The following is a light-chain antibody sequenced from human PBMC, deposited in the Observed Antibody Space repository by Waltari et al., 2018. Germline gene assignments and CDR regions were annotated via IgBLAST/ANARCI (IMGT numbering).Light chain of an antibody. J-gene: IGKJ1*01. CDR2: DAS. V-gene: IGKV3-20*01. CDR3: QQYGSSPRT. Sequence: EIVLTQSPGPLSLSPGQRATLPCRASQSVSSNYLAWYQHKPGQAPILVIYDASTRATGIPDRFSGSGSGTDFTLTISRLEPEDFAVYYCQQYGSSPRTFGQGTKVEIK. CDR1: QSVSSNY.